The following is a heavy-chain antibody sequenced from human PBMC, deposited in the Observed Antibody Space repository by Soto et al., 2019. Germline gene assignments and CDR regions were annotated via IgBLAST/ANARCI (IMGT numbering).Heavy chain of an antibody. CDR2: IYPGDSDT. CDR1: GYSFTSYW. J-gene: IGHJ4*02. Sequence: LKISCKGSGYSFTSYWIGWVRQMPGKGLEWMGIIYPGDSDTRYSPSFQGQVTISADKSISTAYLQWSSLKASDTATYYCARTEDIVVVPAAMYDYWGQGTLVTVSS. V-gene: IGHV5-51*01. D-gene: IGHD2-2*01. CDR3: ARTEDIVVVPAAMYDY.